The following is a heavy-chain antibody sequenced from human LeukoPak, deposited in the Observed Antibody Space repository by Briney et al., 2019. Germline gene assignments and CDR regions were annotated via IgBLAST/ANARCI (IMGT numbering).Heavy chain of an antibody. CDR2: IYHSGGT. CDR3: AREDDGGTYY. Sequence: PSETLSLTCTLSGDSLSGYYWCWIRHPLGGGLRWIGYIYHSGGTNYNPSLTSRVSMSVDRSETQFSLNLGSVTAADTAIYYCAREDDGGTYYWGQGTLVTVSS. V-gene: IGHV4-59*01. D-gene: IGHD4-23*01. J-gene: IGHJ4*02. CDR1: GDSLSGYY.